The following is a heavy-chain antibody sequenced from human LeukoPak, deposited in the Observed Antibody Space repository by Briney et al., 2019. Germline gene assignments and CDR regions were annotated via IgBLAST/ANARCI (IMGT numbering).Heavy chain of an antibody. J-gene: IGHJ6*02. Sequence: PSETLSLTCTVSGGSISSGSYYWSWIRQPAGKGLEWIGRIYTSGSTNYNPSLKSRVTISVDTSKNQFSLKLSSVTAADTAVYYCARSIAARAYYYYYGMDVWGQGTTVTVSS. CDR2: IYTSGST. CDR1: GGSISSGSYY. CDR3: ARSIAARAYYYYYGMDV. D-gene: IGHD6-6*01. V-gene: IGHV4-61*02.